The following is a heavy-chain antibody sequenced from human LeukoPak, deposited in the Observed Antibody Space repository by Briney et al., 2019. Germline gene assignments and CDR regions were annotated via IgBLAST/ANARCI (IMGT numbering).Heavy chain of an antibody. V-gene: IGHV4-4*07. J-gene: IGHJ4*02. CDR2: IYTSGST. CDR1: GGSISSYY. Sequence: PSETLSLTCTVSGGSISSYYWSWIRQPAGKGLEWIGHIYTSGSTNYNPSLKSRVTMSVDTSKNQLSLKLSSVTAADTAVYYCGRDRGGVWFGELSGYFDYWGQGTLVTVSS. D-gene: IGHD3-10*01. CDR3: GRDRGGVWFGELSGYFDY.